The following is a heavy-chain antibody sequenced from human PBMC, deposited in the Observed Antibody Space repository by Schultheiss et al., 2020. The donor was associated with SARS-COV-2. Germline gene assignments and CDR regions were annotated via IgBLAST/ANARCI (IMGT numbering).Heavy chain of an antibody. CDR1: GDSVSSNSAA. J-gene: IGHJ6*03. D-gene: IGHD1-7*01. CDR3: ARSELELPDYYYYMDV. V-gene: IGHV6-1*01. CDR2: TYYRSKWYN. Sequence: SQTLSLTCAISGDSVSSNSAAWNWIRQSPSRGLEWLGRTYYRSKWYNDYAVSVKSRITINPDTSKNQFSLQLNSVTPEDTAVYYCARSELELPDYYYYMDVWGKGTTVTVSS.